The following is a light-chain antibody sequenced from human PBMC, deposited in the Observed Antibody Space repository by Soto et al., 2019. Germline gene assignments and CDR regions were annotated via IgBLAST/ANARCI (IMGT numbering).Light chain of an antibody. CDR3: QQYNSYPFT. J-gene: IGKJ3*01. CDR2: DAS. CDR1: QGINKY. Sequence: DIQMTQSPSSLSASVGDRVTITCRASQGINKYLAWFQQKPGKAPKSLIYDASSLHSGVPSKFSGSGSGTDFTLTISSLKPEDFATYYCQQYNSYPFTFGPWTKVDIK. V-gene: IGKV1-16*02.